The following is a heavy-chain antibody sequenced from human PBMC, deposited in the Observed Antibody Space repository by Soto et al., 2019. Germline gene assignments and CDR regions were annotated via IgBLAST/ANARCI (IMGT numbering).Heavy chain of an antibody. CDR3: STRAYDTNCYYRFDP. CDR2: INHSGRV. V-gene: IGHV4-34*01. Sequence: SETLSLTCAVYGGSFSGHSWNWIRQSPGKGLEWIGDINHSGRVNYSPSLKSRVTISLDTSKNQFSLTLSAATAADTAMYYCSTRAYDTNCYYRFDPWGQGTLVTVSS. D-gene: IGHD3-22*01. CDR1: GGSFSGHS. J-gene: IGHJ5*01.